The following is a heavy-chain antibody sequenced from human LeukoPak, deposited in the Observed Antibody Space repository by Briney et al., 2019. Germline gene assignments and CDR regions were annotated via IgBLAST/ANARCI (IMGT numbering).Heavy chain of an antibody. D-gene: IGHD6-13*01. CDR2: ITSDRRTI. J-gene: IGHJ4*02. Sequence: GGSLRLSCAASGFTFSIYSMNWVRQAPGKGLEWVSYITSDRRTISYADPVRGRFTISRDNDKRLLYLQMDSLRAGDTAIYYCARSTSGTFDYWGQGMLVTVSS. V-gene: IGHV3-48*01. CDR3: ARSTSGTFDY. CDR1: GFTFSIYS.